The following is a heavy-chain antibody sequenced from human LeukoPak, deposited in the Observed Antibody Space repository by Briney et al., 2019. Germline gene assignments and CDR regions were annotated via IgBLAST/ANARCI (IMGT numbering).Heavy chain of an antibody. J-gene: IGHJ6*02. CDR3: AKANIVVVPAAIRGAYYYYYYGMDV. Sequence: GGSLRLSCAASGFTFSSYAMSWVRQASGKGLEWVSAISGSGGSTYYADSVKGRFTISRDNSKNTLYLQMNSLRAEDTAVYYCAKANIVVVPAAIRGAYYYYYYGMDVWGQGTTVTVSS. CDR2: ISGSGGST. CDR1: GFTFSSYA. V-gene: IGHV3-23*01. D-gene: IGHD2-2*02.